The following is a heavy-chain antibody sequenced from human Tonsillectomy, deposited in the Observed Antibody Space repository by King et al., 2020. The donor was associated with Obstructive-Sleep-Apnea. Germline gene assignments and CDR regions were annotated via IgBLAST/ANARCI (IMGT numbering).Heavy chain of an antibody. CDR3: ARGADGWFDP. V-gene: IGHV3-21*06. Sequence: VQLVESGGGLVKPGGSLRLSCAASGFTFSSYSMNWVRQAPGKGLEWVSSSSSSSSYIYYADSEKGRLTISRDNAKHSLYLQMNSRRAEDTAVYYCARGADGWFDPWGQGTLVTVSS. CDR2: SSSSSSYI. CDR1: GFTFSSYS. J-gene: IGHJ5*02.